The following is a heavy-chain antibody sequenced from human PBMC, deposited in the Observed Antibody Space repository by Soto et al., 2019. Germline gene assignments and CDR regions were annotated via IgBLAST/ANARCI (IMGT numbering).Heavy chain of an antibody. J-gene: IGHJ4*02. CDR3: AGGNFRY. CDR2: MNPNSGNT. V-gene: IGHV1-8*02. Sequence: ASVKGSCKASGYNFNTFDIYWVRQATGHGLEWMGWMNPNSGNTGYAQELRDRVTMTRNTSNTTAYMELTSLTSDDTGVYYCAGGNFRYWGQGTLVTVSS. CDR1: GYNFNTFD.